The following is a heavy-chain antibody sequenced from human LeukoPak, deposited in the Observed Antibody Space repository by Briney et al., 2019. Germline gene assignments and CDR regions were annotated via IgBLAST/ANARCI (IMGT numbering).Heavy chain of an antibody. CDR1: GGSISSYY. V-gene: IGHV4-59*06. CDR2: VYKSGVT. CDR3: ARDPVPI. D-gene: IGHD2-2*01. Sequence: SETLSLTCTVSGGSISSYYWSWIRQPPGKGLEWIGNVYKSGVTSYNPSLKSRVVISLDTSKNQFSLKMTSVTAADTAVYFCARDPVPIWGQGTMVTVSS. J-gene: IGHJ3*01.